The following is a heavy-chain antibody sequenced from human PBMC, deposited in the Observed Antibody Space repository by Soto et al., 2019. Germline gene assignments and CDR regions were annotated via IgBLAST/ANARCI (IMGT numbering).Heavy chain of an antibody. J-gene: IGHJ6*02. V-gene: IGHV3-53*01. CDR2: IYSGGST. CDR3: ASLGRRGVYYYYYGMDV. Sequence: EVQLVESGGGLIQPGGSLRLSCAASGFTVSSNYMSWVRQAPGKGLEWVSVIYSGGSTYYADSVKGRFTISRDNSKNTLYLQMNSLRAEDTAVYYCASLGRRGVYYYYYGMDVWGQGTTVTVSS. D-gene: IGHD7-27*01. CDR1: GFTVSSNY.